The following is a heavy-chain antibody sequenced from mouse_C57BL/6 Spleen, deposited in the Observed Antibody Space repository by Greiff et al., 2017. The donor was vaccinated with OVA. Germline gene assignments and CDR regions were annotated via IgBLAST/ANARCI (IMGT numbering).Heavy chain of an antibody. V-gene: IGHV1-64*01. J-gene: IGHJ2*01. CDR1: GYTFTSYW. D-gene: IGHD1-1*01. CDR2: IHPNSGST. Sequence: QVQLQQPGAELVKPGASVKLSCKASGYTFTSYWMHWVKQRPGQGLEWIGMIHPNSGSTNDNEKFKSKATLTVDKSSSTAYMQLSSLTSEDSAVYYCARDYGSIYYFDYWGQGTTLTVSS. CDR3: ARDYGSIYYFDY.